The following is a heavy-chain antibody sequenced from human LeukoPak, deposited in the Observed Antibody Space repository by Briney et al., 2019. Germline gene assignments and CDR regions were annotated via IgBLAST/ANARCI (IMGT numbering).Heavy chain of an antibody. J-gene: IGHJ6*02. V-gene: IGHV4-39*01. CDR3: ASGHSSSWYLSHYCYYGMDV. CDR2: VYYTGST. CDR1: GASITNSLYY. Sequence: ASETLSLTCTVSGASITNSLYYWGWIRQPPGKGLEWIATVYYTGSTYYNPSLKSRVTISIDTSKSHFSLKLSSVTAADTAVYYCASGHSSSWYLSHYCYYGMDVWGQGTTVTVSS. D-gene: IGHD6-13*01.